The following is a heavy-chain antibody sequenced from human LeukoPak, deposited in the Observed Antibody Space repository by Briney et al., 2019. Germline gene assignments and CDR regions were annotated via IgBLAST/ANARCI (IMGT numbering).Heavy chain of an antibody. J-gene: IGHJ4*02. CDR2: ISTYNGNT. CDR1: GYTFTNYG. Sequence: ASAKVSCKASGYTFTNYGFTWVRQAPRQGLEWVGWISTYNGNTNYAQKFQGRITMTTDTSTTTGYLDLKNLRSDDTAIYYCARSDYTTSDYWGQGTLVTVSS. V-gene: IGHV1-18*01. D-gene: IGHD3-16*01. CDR3: ARSDYTTSDY.